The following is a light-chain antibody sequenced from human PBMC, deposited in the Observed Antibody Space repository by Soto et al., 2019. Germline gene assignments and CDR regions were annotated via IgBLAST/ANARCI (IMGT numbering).Light chain of an antibody. V-gene: IGLV2-8*01. J-gene: IGLJ3*02. Sequence: QSALTQPPSASGSPGQSVTISCTGTSSDVGGYNYVSWYQQYPGKAPKLMIYEVSKRPSGVPDRFSGSKSGNTASLTVSGLQADDEADYYCTSYVGSNIWVFGGGTQLTVL. CDR3: TSYVGSNIWV. CDR2: EVS. CDR1: SSDVGGYNY.